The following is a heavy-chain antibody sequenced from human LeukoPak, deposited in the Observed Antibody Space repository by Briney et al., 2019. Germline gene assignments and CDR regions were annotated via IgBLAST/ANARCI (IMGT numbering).Heavy chain of an antibody. V-gene: IGHV1-69*04. CDR3: ASGPYYYDSGVFDC. J-gene: IGHJ4*02. CDR1: GGTFSSYA. CDR2: IIPILGIA. Sequence: SVKVSCKASGGTFSSYAISWVRQAPGQGLEWMGRIIPILGIANYAQKFQGRVTITADKSTSTAYMELSSLRSEDTAVYYCASGPYYYDSGVFDCWGQGTLVTVSS. D-gene: IGHD3-22*01.